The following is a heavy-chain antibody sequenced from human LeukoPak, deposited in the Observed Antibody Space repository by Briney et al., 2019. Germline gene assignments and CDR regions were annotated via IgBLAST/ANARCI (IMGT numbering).Heavy chain of an antibody. Sequence: GGSLRLSCTASGFAFSGHWIHWVRQPPGMGLVWVSRINERGTDSMYAESVKGRFTISRDNAKNTVYLQMNSLRAEDTAVYYCARDLNWETYWGQGTLVSVSS. CDR2: INERGTDS. D-gene: IGHD7-27*01. J-gene: IGHJ4*02. V-gene: IGHV3-74*03. CDR3: ARDLNWETY. CDR1: GFAFSGHW.